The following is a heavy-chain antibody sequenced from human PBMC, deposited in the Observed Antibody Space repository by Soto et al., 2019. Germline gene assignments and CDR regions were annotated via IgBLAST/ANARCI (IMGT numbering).Heavy chain of an antibody. CDR1: GYDFSKFD. V-gene: IGHV1-18*01. Sequence: QIQLVQSGAELKRPGASVRVSCEASGYDFSKFDISWLRQAPGQGPEWMGRISPKSANTNYAQRFQGRVTMTADTSTCTAYMEVRRLRSDDTAVYYCATSYDSGFDPWGQGTLVTVSS. D-gene: IGHD3-3*01. CDR2: ISPKSANT. CDR3: ATSYDSGFDP. J-gene: IGHJ5*02.